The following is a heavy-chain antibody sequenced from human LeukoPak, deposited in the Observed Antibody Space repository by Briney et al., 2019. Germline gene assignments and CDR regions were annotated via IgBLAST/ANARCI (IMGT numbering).Heavy chain of an antibody. J-gene: IGHJ4*02. Sequence: GGSLTLTCAASGFTFSNSAMSWVRQPPGKGLEWVSTLSGSGITTYYADSVKGRFTISRDNAKNSLYLQMNSLRAEDTAVYYCALNMVGGQIFDFWGQGTLVTVSS. CDR1: GFTFSNSA. D-gene: IGHD3-10*01. CDR2: LSGSGITT. CDR3: ALNMVGGQIFDF. V-gene: IGHV3-23*01.